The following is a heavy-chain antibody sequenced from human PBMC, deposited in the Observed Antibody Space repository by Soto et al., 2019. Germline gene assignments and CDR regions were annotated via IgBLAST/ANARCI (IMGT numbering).Heavy chain of an antibody. CDR2: IYHSGST. CDR1: VGSFARGGYP. CDR3: ARGSGDGPPVY. J-gene: IGHJ4*02. Sequence: HLQLKKSGPGLVNPSKTLSLPSPVLVGSFARGGYPGAWIRQPPGKGLEWIGYIYHSGSTYYNPSLKSRVTISVDRSKNQFSLKLSSVTAADTAVYYCARGSGDGPPVYWGQGTLVTVSS. V-gene: IGHV4-30-2*01. D-gene: IGHD2-21*01.